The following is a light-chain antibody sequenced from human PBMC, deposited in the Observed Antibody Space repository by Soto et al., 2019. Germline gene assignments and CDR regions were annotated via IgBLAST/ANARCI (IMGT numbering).Light chain of an antibody. Sequence: DIQMTQSPSTLSASVGDRVTITCRASQSISSWLAWYQQKTGKPPKILIYDASSLQSGVPSRFSGSGSGTEFTLTISSLQPDDFGTYYCQEYNSYTGTFGPGTKVDIK. V-gene: IGKV1-5*01. CDR2: DAS. CDR1: QSISSW. CDR3: QEYNSYTGT. J-gene: IGKJ1*01.